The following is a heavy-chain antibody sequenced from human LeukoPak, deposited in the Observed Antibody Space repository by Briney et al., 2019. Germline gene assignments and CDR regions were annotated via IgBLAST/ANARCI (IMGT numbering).Heavy chain of an antibody. CDR3: ARTSPYSSGWYNWFDP. Sequence: SVKVSCKASGGTFSSYAISWVRQAPGQGLEWMGGIIPIFGTANYAQKFQGRVTITADESTSTAYMELSSLRSEDTAAYYCARTSPYSSGWYNWFDPWGQGTLVTVSS. CDR1: GGTFSSYA. D-gene: IGHD6-19*01. CDR2: IIPIFGTA. V-gene: IGHV1-69*01. J-gene: IGHJ5*02.